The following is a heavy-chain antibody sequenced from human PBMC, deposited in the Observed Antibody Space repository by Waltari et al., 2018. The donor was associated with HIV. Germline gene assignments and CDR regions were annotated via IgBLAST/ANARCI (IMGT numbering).Heavy chain of an antibody. CDR1: EFTFSTYW. V-gene: IGHV3-74*01. CDR2: INTDEIGT. D-gene: IGHD1-26*01. Sequence: EVQLVESGGGLVQPGGSLRLSCAASEFTFSTYWIHWVGQAPGKGLVWVSRINTDEIGTTYADSVKGRFTISRDNAKNTLYLQMNSLRAEDTAVYYCAREISNNSGRYFDYWGQGTLVTVSS. CDR3: AREISNNSGRYFDY. J-gene: IGHJ4*02.